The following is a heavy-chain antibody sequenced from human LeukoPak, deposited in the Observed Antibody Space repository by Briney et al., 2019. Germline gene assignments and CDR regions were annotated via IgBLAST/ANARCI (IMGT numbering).Heavy chain of an antibody. CDR1: GYTFTSHD. CDR2: MNPNSGNT. CDR3: ARGVRYYDSSGYPNFDY. J-gene: IGHJ4*02. Sequence: GASVKVSCKASGYTFTSHDINWVRQATGQGLEWMGWMNPNSGNTGYAQKFQGRVTMTRNTSISTAYMELSSLRSEDTAVYYCARGVRYYDSSGYPNFDYWGQGTLVTVSS. V-gene: IGHV1-8*01. D-gene: IGHD3-22*01.